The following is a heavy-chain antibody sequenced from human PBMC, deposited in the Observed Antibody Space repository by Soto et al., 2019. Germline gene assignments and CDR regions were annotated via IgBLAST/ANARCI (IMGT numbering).Heavy chain of an antibody. D-gene: IGHD3-9*01. CDR3: ANGGLYYDILTVYYPDAFDI. CDR1: GFTFSSYA. Sequence: EVQLLESGGGLVQPGGSLRLSCAASGFTFSSYAMSWVRQAPGKGLEWVSAISGSGVRTYYADSVKGRFTISRDNCKNTLYLQMNSLRAEDTAVYYCANGGLYYDILTVYYPDAFDIWGQATMVTVSS. J-gene: IGHJ3*02. CDR2: ISGSGVRT. V-gene: IGHV3-23*01.